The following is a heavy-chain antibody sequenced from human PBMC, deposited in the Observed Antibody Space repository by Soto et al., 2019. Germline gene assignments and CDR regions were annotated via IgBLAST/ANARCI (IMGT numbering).Heavy chain of an antibody. D-gene: IGHD2-2*01. J-gene: IGHJ4*02. Sequence: QVQLVESGGGVVQPGRSLRLSCAASGFTFSSYGMHWVRQAPGKGLEWVAVISYDGSNKYYADSVKGRFTISRDNSKNTLYLQMNSLRAEDTAVYYCAKDCISTSCYYYWGQGTLVTVSS. CDR2: ISYDGSNK. CDR1: GFTFSSYG. CDR3: AKDCISTSCYYY. V-gene: IGHV3-30*18.